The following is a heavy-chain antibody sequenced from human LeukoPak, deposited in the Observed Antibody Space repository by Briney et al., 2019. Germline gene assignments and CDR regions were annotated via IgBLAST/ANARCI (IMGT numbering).Heavy chain of an antibody. CDR2: IYYSGST. D-gene: IGHD6-13*01. CDR1: GGSISSSSYY. Sequence: PSETLSLTCTASGGSISSSSYYWGWIRQPPGKGLEWIGSIYYSGSTYYNPSLKSRVTISVGTSKNQFSLKLSSVTAADTAVYYCARVGPSSSIYWGQGTLVTVSS. J-gene: IGHJ4*02. CDR3: ARVGPSSSIY. V-gene: IGHV4-39*07.